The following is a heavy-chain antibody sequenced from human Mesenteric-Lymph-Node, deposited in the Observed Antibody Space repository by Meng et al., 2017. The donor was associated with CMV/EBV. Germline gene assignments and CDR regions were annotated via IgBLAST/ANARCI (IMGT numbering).Heavy chain of an antibody. CDR2: INPDSGAT. V-gene: IGHV1-2*02. Sequence: ASVKVSCKASGYSFTDSFIHWVRQAPGQGLEWMGWINPDSGATKYAQRFQGRVTMTRDTSISTAYMELSSLRSEDTAVYYCARAPTRQPRYYGMDVWGQGTTVTVSS. CDR1: GYSFTDSF. J-gene: IGHJ6*02. D-gene: IGHD1-1*01. CDR3: ARAPTRQPRYYGMDV.